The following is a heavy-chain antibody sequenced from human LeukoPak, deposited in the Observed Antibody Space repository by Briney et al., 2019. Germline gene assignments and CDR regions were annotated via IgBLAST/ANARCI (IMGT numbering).Heavy chain of an antibody. CDR3: ARVVAAAGSFDY. D-gene: IGHD6-13*01. CDR2: IYYSGST. V-gene: IGHV4-31*03. J-gene: IGHJ4*02. CDR1: GGSISSGGYY. Sequence: SETLSLTCTVSGGSISSGGYYWSWIRQHPVKGLEWIGYIYYSGSTYYNPSLKSRGTISVDTSKSQFSLKLSSVTAADTAVYYCARVVAAAGSFDYWGQGTQVTVSS.